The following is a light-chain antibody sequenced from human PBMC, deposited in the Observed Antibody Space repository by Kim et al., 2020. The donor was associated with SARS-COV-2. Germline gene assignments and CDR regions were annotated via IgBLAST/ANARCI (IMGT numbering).Light chain of an antibody. J-gene: IGKJ5*01. V-gene: IGKV1-5*03. Sequence: ASVGDRVTITCRASQSISSWLAWYQQKPGKAPKLLIYRASTLKSGVSSRFSGSGSGTEFTLTISSLQPDDFATYYCQQYNSYPITFGQGTRLEIK. CDR3: QQYNSYPIT. CDR1: QSISSW. CDR2: RAS.